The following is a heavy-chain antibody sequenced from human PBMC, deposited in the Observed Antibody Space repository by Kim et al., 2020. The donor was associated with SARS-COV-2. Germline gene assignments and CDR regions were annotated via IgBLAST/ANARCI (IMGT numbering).Heavy chain of an antibody. D-gene: IGHD3-22*01. CDR2: IYYSGST. Sequence: SETLSLTCTVSGGSISSYYWSWIRQPPGKGLEWIGYIYYSGSTNYNPSLKSRVTISVDTSKNQFSLKLSSVTAADTAVYYCARVSAPYYYDSSGYQYYFDYWGQGTLVTVSS. CDR3: ARVSAPYYYDSSGYQYYFDY. CDR1: GGSISSYY. J-gene: IGHJ4*02. V-gene: IGHV4-59*13.